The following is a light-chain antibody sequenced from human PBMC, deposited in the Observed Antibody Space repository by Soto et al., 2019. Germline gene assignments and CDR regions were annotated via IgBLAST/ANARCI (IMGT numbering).Light chain of an antibody. CDR2: GAS. CDR1: RSVSTNN. V-gene: IGKV3-20*01. CDR3: QQYGSSPPT. J-gene: IGKJ1*01. Sequence: EIVLTQSPGTLALSPGERATLSCRASRSVSTNNLAWYQRKPGQAPRLLIYGASSRATDIPARFSGSGSGTDFTLTITRLEPEDFAVYYCQQYGSSPPTFGQGTKVEIK.